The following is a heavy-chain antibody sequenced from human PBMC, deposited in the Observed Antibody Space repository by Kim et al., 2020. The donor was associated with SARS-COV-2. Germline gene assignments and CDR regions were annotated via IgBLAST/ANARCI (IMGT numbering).Heavy chain of an antibody. CDR3: ARAWGQYYYDSSGYYEFDY. CDR1: GDSVSSNSAA. CDR2: TYYRSKWYN. J-gene: IGHJ4*02. Sequence: SQTLSLTCAISGDSVSSNSAAWNWIRQSPSRGLEWLGRTYYRSKWYNDYAVSVKSRITINPDTSKNQFSLQLNSVTPEDTAVYYCARAWGQYYYDSSGYYEFDYWGQGTLVTVSS. V-gene: IGHV6-1*01. D-gene: IGHD3-22*01.